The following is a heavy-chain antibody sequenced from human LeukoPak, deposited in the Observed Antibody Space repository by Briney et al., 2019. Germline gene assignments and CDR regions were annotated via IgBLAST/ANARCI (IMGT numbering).Heavy chain of an antibody. D-gene: IGHD3-22*01. J-gene: IGHJ5*02. CDR2: ISGSGGST. Sequence: PGGSLRLSCAASGFTFSSYAMSWVRQAPGKGLEWVSAISGSGGSTYYADSVKGRFTISRDNSKNTLYLQMNSLRAEDTAVYYCAIVASGVENRGYDSSGYYVAWFDPWGQGTLVTVSS. V-gene: IGHV3-23*01. CDR1: GFTFSSYA. CDR3: AIVASGVENRGYDSSGYYVAWFDP.